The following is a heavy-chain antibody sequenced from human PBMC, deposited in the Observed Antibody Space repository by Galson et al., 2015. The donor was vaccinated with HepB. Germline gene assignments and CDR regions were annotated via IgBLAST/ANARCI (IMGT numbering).Heavy chain of an antibody. CDR2: IYHRGNT. J-gene: IGHJ4*02. D-gene: IGHD3/OR15-3a*01. CDR1: GGSISSYY. V-gene: IGHV4-39*02. CDR3: ARDRYSHNLDAEY. Sequence: ETLSLTCTVSGGSISSYYWAWIRQPPGKGLEWIATIYHRGNTYYNPSLQHRVTIFIDTSRNEFYLKVNSVTAADTALYYCARDRYSHNLDAEYWGQGTLVTVSS.